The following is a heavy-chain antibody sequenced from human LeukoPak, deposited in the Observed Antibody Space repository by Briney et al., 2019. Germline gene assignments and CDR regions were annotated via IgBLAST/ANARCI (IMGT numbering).Heavy chain of an antibody. CDR2: ISGSGGST. D-gene: IGHD3-22*01. J-gene: IGHJ4*02. V-gene: IGHV3-23*01. CDR1: GFTFSSYA. CDR3: ARVVQYSSGLDY. Sequence: GGSLRLSCAASGFTFSSYAMSWVRQAPGKGLEWVSAISGSGGSTYYADSVKGRFTISRDNAKNSLYLQMNSLSAEDTAVYYCARVVQYSSGLDYWGQGTLVTVSS.